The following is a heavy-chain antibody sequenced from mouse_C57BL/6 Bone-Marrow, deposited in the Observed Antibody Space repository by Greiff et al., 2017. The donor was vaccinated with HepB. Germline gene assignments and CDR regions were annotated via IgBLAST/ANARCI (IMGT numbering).Heavy chain of an antibody. V-gene: IGHV5-17*01. CDR1: GFTFSDYG. CDR2: ISSGSSTI. CDR3: AREGDYYGSSYGWYFDV. Sequence: EVQVVESGGGLVKPGGSLKLSCAASGFTFSDYGMHWVRQAPEKGLEWVAYISSGSSTIYYADTVKGRFTISRDNAKNTLFLQMTSLRSEDTAMYYCAREGDYYGSSYGWYFDVWGTGTTVTVSS. J-gene: IGHJ1*03. D-gene: IGHD1-1*01.